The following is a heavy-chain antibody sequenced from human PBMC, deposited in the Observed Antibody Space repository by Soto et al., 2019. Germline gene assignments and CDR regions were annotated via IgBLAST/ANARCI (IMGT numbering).Heavy chain of an antibody. V-gene: IGHV3-7*05. J-gene: IGHJ4*02. D-gene: IGHD3-9*01. Sequence: GGSLRLSCAASGFTFSSYWMSWVRQAPGKGLEWVANIKQDGSEKYYVDSVKGRFTISRDNAKNSLYLQMNSLRAEDTAVYYCARTYYDILTGYYRTPLDYWGQGTLVTVSS. CDR3: ARTYYDILTGYYRTPLDY. CDR1: GFTFSSYW. CDR2: IKQDGSEK.